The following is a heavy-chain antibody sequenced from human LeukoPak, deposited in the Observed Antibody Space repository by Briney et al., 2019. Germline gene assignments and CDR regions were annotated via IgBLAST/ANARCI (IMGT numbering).Heavy chain of an antibody. CDR2: IKQDGSEK. V-gene: IGHV3-7*01. CDR1: GFIFSNYY. J-gene: IGHJ6*02. Sequence: GGSLRLSCAASGFIFSNYYMNWVRQAPGKGLEWVAHIKQDGSEKNYVDSVKGRFTISRDNARNSLYLQMNSLRAEDTAVYYCARERWSLYSNDYYYYGLDVWGQGTTVTVSS. D-gene: IGHD3-3*01. CDR3: ARERWSLYSNDYYYYGLDV.